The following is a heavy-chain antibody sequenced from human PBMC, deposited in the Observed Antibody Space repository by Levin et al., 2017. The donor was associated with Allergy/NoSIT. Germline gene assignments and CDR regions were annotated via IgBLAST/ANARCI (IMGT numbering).Heavy chain of an antibody. CDR2: IYHSGST. D-gene: IGHD6-19*01. Sequence: SETLSLTCAVSGGSISSSNWWSWVRQPPGKGLEWIGEIYHSGSTNYNPSLKSRVTISVDKSKNQFSLKLSSVTAADTAVYYCARESSIAVAGTPDYWGQGTLVTVSS. V-gene: IGHV4-4*02. CDR1: GGSISSSNW. CDR3: ARESSIAVAGTPDY. J-gene: IGHJ4*02.